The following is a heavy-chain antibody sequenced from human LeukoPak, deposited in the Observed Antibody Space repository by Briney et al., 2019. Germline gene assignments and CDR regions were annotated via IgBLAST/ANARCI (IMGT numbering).Heavy chain of an antibody. D-gene: IGHD4-11*01. Sequence: SSETLSLTCTVSGGSISSYYWSWIRQPPGKGLEWIGDIYYSGSTNYNPSLKSRVTISVDTSKNQFSLKLSSVTAADTAVHYCARVPTEYWFDPWGQGTLVTVSS. CDR2: IYYSGST. J-gene: IGHJ5*02. V-gene: IGHV4-59*01. CDR3: ARVPTEYWFDP. CDR1: GGSISSYY.